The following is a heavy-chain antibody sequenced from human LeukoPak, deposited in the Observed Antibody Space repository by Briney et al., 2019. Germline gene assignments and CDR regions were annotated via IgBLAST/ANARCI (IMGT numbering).Heavy chain of an antibody. J-gene: IGHJ4*02. CDR1: GFTFSSYS. CDR2: IWYDGSNK. V-gene: IGHV3-33*08. D-gene: IGHD6-13*01. Sequence: GGSLRLSCAASGFTFSSYSMHWVRQAPGKGLEWVAVIWYDGSNKYYADSVKGRFTISRDNSKNTLYLQMNSLRAEDTAVYYCARGESEYSSSWYADWGQGTLVTVSS. CDR3: ARGESEYSSSWYAD.